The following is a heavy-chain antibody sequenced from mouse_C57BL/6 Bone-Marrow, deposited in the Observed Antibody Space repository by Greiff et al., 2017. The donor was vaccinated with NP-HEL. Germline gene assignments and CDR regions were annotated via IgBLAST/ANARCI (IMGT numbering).Heavy chain of an antibody. CDR2: IHPNSGST. CDR3: ARIELLSFYWYFDV. Sequence: QVQLQQPGAELVKPGASVKLSCKASGYTFTSYWMHWVKQRPGQGLEWIGMIHPNSGSTNYNEKFKSKATLTVDKSSSTAYMQLSSLTSEDSAVYYWARIELLSFYWYFDVWGTGTTVTVSA. J-gene: IGHJ1*03. D-gene: IGHD2-12*01. V-gene: IGHV1-64*01. CDR1: GYTFTSYW.